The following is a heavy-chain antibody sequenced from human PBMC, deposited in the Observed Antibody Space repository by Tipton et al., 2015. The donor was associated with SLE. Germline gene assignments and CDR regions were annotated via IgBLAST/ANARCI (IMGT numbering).Heavy chain of an antibody. J-gene: IGHJ3*02. CDR1: GGSISSSSYH. CDR3: ARGPLYGLDI. CDR2: IYYSGST. D-gene: IGHD3-10*01. Sequence: TLSLTCTVSGGSISSSSYHWGWVRQPPGKGPEWIGSIYYSGSTHYNPSLESRVTISVDTSQNQFSLRLSSVTAADTAVYYCARGPLYGLDIWGQGTRVTVSS. V-gene: IGHV4-39*07.